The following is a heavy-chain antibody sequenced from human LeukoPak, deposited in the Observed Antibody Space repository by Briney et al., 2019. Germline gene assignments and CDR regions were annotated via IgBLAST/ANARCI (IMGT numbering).Heavy chain of an antibody. J-gene: IGHJ4*02. D-gene: IGHD3-9*01. CDR1: GYTFTSYY. Sequence: GASVKVSCKASGYTFTSYYMHWVRQAPGQGLEWMGIINPSGGSTSYAQKFQGRVTMTRDTSTSTVYMELSSLRSEDTAVYYCARGPYYGILTGYSGYFDYWGQGTLVTVSS. V-gene: IGHV1-46*01. CDR3: ARGPYYGILTGYSGYFDY. CDR2: INPSGGST.